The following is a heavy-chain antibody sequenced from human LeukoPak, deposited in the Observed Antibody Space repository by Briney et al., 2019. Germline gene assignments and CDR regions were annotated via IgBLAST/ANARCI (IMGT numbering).Heavy chain of an antibody. D-gene: IGHD6-13*01. CDR3: ARALYSSTCDAFDI. V-gene: IGHV3-48*04. CDR1: GFTFSTYT. Sequence: GGSLRLSCAASGFTFSTYTMNWARQPPGKGLEWVSNIATSSSTIYYADSVKGRFTISRDNAKNSLYLQMNSLRAEDTAVYYCARALYSSTCDAFDIWGQGTMVTVSS. CDR2: IATSSSTI. J-gene: IGHJ3*02.